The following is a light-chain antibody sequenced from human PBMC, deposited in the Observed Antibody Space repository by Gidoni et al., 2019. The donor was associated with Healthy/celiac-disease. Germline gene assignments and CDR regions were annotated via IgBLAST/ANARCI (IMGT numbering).Light chain of an antibody. CDR2: GAS. CDR1: QSVSSRY. Sequence: EMVLTQSPGTLSWSPGEGATLSCMASQSVSSRYLAWYQQKPGQAPRLLIYGASSSATGIPDRFSGSGSGTAFTLTIRRLEPEDFAVYFCQQYGSSPTFGQGTKVEIK. V-gene: IGKV3-20*01. CDR3: QQYGSSPT. J-gene: IGKJ1*01.